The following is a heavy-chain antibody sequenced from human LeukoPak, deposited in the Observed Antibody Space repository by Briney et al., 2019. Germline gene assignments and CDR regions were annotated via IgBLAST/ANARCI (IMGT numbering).Heavy chain of an antibody. CDR3: AREAGATSRLYYYGMDV. V-gene: IGHV3-30-3*01. D-gene: IGHD1-26*01. J-gene: IGHJ6*02. Sequence: PGGSLRLSCAASGFTFSSYAMHWVRQAPGKGLEWVAVISYDGSNKYYADSVKGRFTISRDNSKNTLYLQMNSLRAEDTAVYYCAREAGATSRLYYYGMDVWGQGTTVTVSS. CDR1: GFTFSSYA. CDR2: ISYDGSNK.